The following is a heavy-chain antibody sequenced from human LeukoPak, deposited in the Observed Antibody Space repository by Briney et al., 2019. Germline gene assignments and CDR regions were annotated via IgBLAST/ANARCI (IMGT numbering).Heavy chain of an antibody. CDR1: GFSFNNYS. CDR2: ISSSSSYI. D-gene: IGHD3-10*02. CDR3: AELGITMIGGV. J-gene: IGHJ6*04. V-gene: IGHV3-21*01. Sequence: GGPLRLSCAASGFSFNNYSMNWVRQAPGKGLEWVSSISSSSSYIYYADSVKGRFTISRNNAKNSLYLQMNSLRVEDTAVYYCAELGITMIGGVWGKGTTVTISS.